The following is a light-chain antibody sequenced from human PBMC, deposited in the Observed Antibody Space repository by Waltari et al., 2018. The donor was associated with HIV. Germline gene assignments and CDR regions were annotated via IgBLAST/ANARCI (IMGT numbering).Light chain of an antibody. V-gene: IGKV3-15*01. CDR2: GTS. CDR3: QQFHNWPHT. J-gene: IGKJ4*01. Sequence: ERVLTQSPPTLSVSPGGTATLSSRASQSLSSYLAWYQQKPGQAPRLLSYGTSTRATGTPVRFSGGGSVTEFSLTISSLRSEDYALYYCQQFHNWPHTFGGGTKVEIK. CDR1: QSLSSY.